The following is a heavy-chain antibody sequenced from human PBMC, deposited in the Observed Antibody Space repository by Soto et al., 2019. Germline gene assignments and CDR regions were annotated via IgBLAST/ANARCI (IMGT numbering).Heavy chain of an antibody. J-gene: IGHJ5*02. CDR1: GGSISTYY. D-gene: IGHD5-18*01. Sequence: QVQLQESGPGLVKPSETLSLTCTVSGGSISTYYWIWIRQTPGKGLEWIGHIYNSGSTNYNPSLTSRVTISVDTSKNQFSLRLTSVTAADTAVYYCAKGYNYAYGWFDPWGQGTLVTVSS. V-gene: IGHV4-59*01. CDR3: AKGYNYAYGWFDP. CDR2: IYNSGST.